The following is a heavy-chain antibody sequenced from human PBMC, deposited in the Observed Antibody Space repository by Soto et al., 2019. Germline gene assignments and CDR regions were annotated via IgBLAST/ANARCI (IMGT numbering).Heavy chain of an antibody. V-gene: IGHV4-34*01. D-gene: IGHD6-13*01. Sequence: TSETLSLTCAVYGGSFSGYYWSWIRQPPGKGLEWIGEINHSGSTNYNPSLKSRVTISVDTSKNQFSLKLSSVTAADTAVYYCARLSGKGYSSSWYPSKARLPNYYFDYWGQGTLVTVS. CDR1: GGSFSGYY. CDR3: ARLSGKGYSSSWYPSKARLPNYYFDY. CDR2: INHSGST. J-gene: IGHJ4*02.